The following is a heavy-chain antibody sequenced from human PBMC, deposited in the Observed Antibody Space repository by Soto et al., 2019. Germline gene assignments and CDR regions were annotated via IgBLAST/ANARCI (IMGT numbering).Heavy chain of an antibody. J-gene: IGHJ5*02. D-gene: IGHD2-15*01. CDR3: TTDLWRIAVVVGSTGYFNP. CDR1: GFTFSSYA. Sequence: PGGSLRLSCAASGFTFSSYAMHWVRLAPGKGLEWVAVISYDGSNKYYADSVKGRFTISRDNSKNTLYLQMNSLKTEDTAVYYCTTDLWRIAVVVGSTGYFNPWGQGTPVTVS. V-gene: IGHV3-30-3*01. CDR2: ISYDGSNK.